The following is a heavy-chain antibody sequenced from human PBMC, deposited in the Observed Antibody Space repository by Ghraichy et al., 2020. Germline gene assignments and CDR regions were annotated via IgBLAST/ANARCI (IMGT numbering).Heavy chain of an antibody. J-gene: IGHJ4*02. CDR2: IYYSGST. CDR3: ARGNAVAGTLYDY. V-gene: IGHV4-30-4*01. D-gene: IGHD6-19*01. CDR1: GGSISSGYYY. Sequence: SETLSLTCTVSGGSISSGYYYWTWIRQPPGKGLEWIGYIYYSGSTYYNPSLKSRVSISEDTSKNQFSLKLSSVTAADTAVYYCARGNAVAGTLYDYWGRG.